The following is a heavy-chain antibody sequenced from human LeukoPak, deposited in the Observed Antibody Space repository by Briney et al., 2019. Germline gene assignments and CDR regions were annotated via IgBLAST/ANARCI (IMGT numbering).Heavy chain of an antibody. CDR3: ARDTYDSSGYYAHLDY. Sequence: SETLSLTCSLSGDSIRTNSYFWAWIRQPPGMGLEWIGSISYNGITYYNPFLTSRAIVSVDTSKNQFSLNLNSVTAADTAVYYCARDTYDSSGYYAHLDYWGQGTLVTVSS. J-gene: IGHJ4*02. V-gene: IGHV4-39*02. CDR2: ISYNGIT. CDR1: GDSIRTNSYF. D-gene: IGHD3-22*01.